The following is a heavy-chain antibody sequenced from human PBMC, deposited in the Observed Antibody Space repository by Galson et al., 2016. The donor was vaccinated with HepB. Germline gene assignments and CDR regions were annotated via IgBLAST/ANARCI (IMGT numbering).Heavy chain of an antibody. CDR1: GFTFSSYA. CDR2: ISGSGGST. Sequence: SLRLSCAASGFTFSSYAMSWVRQAPGKGLEWVSAISGSGGSTYYADSVQGRFTISRDNSKNTLYLQMNSLRAEDTAEYYCARDERYCSSTTCNAPANDYFAAWGQGTLVTVSS. J-gene: IGHJ4*02. CDR3: ARDERYCSSTTCNAPANDYFAA. D-gene: IGHD2-2*01. V-gene: IGHV3-23*01.